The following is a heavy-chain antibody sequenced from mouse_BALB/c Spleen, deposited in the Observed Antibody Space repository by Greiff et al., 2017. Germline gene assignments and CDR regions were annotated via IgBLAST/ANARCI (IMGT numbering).Heavy chain of an antibody. CDR1: GYTFTSYT. D-gene: IGHD2-1*01. Sequence: VQLQQSAAELARPGASVKMSCKASGYTFTSYTMHWVKQRPGQGLEWIGYINHSSGYTEYNQKFKDKTTLTADKSSSTAYMQLSSLTSEDSSVYYCARDGNYVYAMDYWGQGTSVTGSS. CDR2: INHSSGYT. J-gene: IGHJ4*01. CDR3: ARDGNYVYAMDY. V-gene: IGHV1-4*02.